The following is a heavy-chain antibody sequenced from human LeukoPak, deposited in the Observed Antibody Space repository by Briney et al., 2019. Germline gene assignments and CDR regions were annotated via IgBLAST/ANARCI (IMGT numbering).Heavy chain of an antibody. CDR2: FYSSGST. V-gene: IGHV4-61*01. D-gene: IGHD5-12*01. CDR1: GDSVSSDTYY. J-gene: IGHJ4*02. Sequence: SETLSLTCTVSGDSVSSDTYYWSWIRQPPGKGLEWIGYFYSSGSTNYNPSLKSRVTISVDTSQNQFSLKLSSVTAADTAVYYCARGYSGYDSIYYFDYWGQGTLVTVSS. CDR3: ARGYSGYDSIYYFDY.